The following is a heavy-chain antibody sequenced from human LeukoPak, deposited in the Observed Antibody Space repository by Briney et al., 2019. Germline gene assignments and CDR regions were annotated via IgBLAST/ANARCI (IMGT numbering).Heavy chain of an antibody. V-gene: IGHV1-69*13. D-gene: IGHD4-17*01. CDR1: GGTFSSYA. Sequence: ASVKVSCKASGGTFSSYAISWVRQAPGPGLEWMGGIIPIFGTANYAQKFQGRVTITADESTSTAYMELSSLRSEDTAVYYCARPYYGDYDYYFDYWGQGTLVTVSS. CDR3: ARPYYGDYDYYFDY. CDR2: IIPIFGTA. J-gene: IGHJ4*02.